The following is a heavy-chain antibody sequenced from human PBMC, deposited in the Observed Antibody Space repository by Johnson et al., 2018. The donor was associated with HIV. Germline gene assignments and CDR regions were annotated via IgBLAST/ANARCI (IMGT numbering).Heavy chain of an antibody. CDR2: ISYDGSNK. Sequence: QVQLVESGGGVVQPGRSLRLSCAASGFTFSSYAMHWVRQAPGKGLEWVAVISYDGSNKYYADSVKGRFTISRDNAKNSLYLQMNSLRAEDTAVYYCARERVRRRQWLVRSDHDAFNIWGQGTMVTVSS. CDR3: ARERVRRRQWLVRSDHDAFNI. V-gene: IGHV3-30-3*01. D-gene: IGHD6-19*01. J-gene: IGHJ3*02. CDR1: GFTFSSYA.